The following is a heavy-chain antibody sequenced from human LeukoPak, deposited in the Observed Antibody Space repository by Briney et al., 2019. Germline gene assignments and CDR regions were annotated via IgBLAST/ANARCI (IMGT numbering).Heavy chain of an antibody. CDR2: IYYSGST. CDR3: ARCYNGSYRSSGQNWFDP. Sequence: SETLSLTCTVSGGSISSYYWSWIRQPPGKGLEWIGYIYYSGSTNYNPSLKSRVTISVDTSKNQFSLKLSSVTAADTAVYYCARCYNGSYRSSGQNWFDPWGQGTLVTVSS. CDR1: GGSISSYY. V-gene: IGHV4-59*08. J-gene: IGHJ5*02. D-gene: IGHD1-26*01.